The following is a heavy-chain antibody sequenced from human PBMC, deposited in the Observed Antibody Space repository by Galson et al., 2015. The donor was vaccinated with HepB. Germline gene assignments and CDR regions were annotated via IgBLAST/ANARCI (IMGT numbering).Heavy chain of an antibody. CDR1: GYSFTNYW. V-gene: IGHV5-51*01. CDR2: VYPGDSDT. CDR3: ARHGTGSGGSSAYYCTMDV. J-gene: IGHJ6*02. Sequence: QSGAEVKKPDESLKISCKGSGYSFTNYWIGWVRQMPGKGLEWMGIVYPGDSDTRYSPTFQGQVTISADKSVSTAYLQWNSLKASDTAMYYCARHGTGSGGSSAYYCTMDVWGQGPRSPSP. D-gene: IGHD2-15*01.